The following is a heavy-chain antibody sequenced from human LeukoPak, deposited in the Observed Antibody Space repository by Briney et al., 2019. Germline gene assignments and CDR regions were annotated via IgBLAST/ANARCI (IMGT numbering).Heavy chain of an antibody. D-gene: IGHD3-9*01. CDR3: ARHPRHDILTGFPFDY. V-gene: IGHV1-69*13. CDR1: GGTFSSYA. CDR2: IIPIFGTA. Sequence: SVKVSCKASGGTFSSYAISWVRQAPGQGLEWMGGIIPIFGTANYAQKFQGRVTITADESTSTAYMELSSLRSEDTAVYYCARHPRHDILTGFPFDYWGQGTLVTVSS. J-gene: IGHJ4*02.